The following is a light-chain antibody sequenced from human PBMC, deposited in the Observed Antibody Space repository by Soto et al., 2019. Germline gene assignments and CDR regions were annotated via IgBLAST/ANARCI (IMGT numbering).Light chain of an antibody. CDR2: WAS. CDR1: RSVLSSSNNKNF. CDR3: QQYYSSPFT. J-gene: IGKJ3*01. V-gene: IGKV4-1*01. Sequence: DIVMTQSPDSLALSLGERATINCKSSRSVLSSSNNKNFLAWYQQKPRQPPRLLIYWASTRESGVPDRFSGSGSGTDFTLTISSLQAEDVAVYYCQQYYSSPFTFCPWTKVEIK.